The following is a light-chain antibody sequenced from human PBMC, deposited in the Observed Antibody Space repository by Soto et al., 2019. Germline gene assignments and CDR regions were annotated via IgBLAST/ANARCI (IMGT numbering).Light chain of an antibody. CDR2: EVT. CDR1: SSDVGGYKY. Sequence: QSVLTQPPSASGSPGQSVTISCTGTSSDVGGYKYVSWYQQHPGKAPKLMIYEVTQRPSGVPDRFSGSKSGNTASLTASGLQAEDEADYYCSSHAGSNSLLFGGGTKVTVL. V-gene: IGLV2-8*01. J-gene: IGLJ2*01. CDR3: SSHAGSNSLL.